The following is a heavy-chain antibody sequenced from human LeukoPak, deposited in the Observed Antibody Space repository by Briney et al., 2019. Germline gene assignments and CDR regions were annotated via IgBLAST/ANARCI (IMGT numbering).Heavy chain of an antibody. CDR2: IFHIGTG. J-gene: IGHJ5*02. Sequence: PSETLSLTCAVSGGSISSSNWWSWVRQPPGKGLEWIGEIFHIGTGTYNPSLKRRVTISLDKSNNQFSLRLPSVTAADTAVYYCARISNWFDPWGQGTLVTVSS. CDR3: ARISNWFDP. V-gene: IGHV4-4*02. CDR1: GGSISSSNW.